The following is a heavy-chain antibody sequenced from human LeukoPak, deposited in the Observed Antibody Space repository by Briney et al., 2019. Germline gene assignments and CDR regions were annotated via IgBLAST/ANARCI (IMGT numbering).Heavy chain of an antibody. D-gene: IGHD3-10*01. CDR1: GFTFSDYT. Sequence: PGGSLRLSCTASGFTFSDYTMSWVRQAPGKGLEWVGFIRSTVYGGTTEYAASVKGRFTISRDNSKNTLYLQMNSLRAEDTAVYYCAFTYYYGSGSYYNDDYWGQGTLVTVSS. V-gene: IGHV3-49*04. CDR2: IRSTVYGGTT. CDR3: AFTYYYGSGSYYNDDY. J-gene: IGHJ4*02.